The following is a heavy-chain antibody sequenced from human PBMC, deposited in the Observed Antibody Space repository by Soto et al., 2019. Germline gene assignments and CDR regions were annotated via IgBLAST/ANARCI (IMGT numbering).Heavy chain of an antibody. D-gene: IGHD3-22*01. CDR2: INPNSGGT. CDR3: ARAYYYDSSGYRRGYYFDY. Sequence: GASVKVSCKASGYTFTGYYMHWVRQAPGQGLEWMGWINPNSGGTNYAQKFQGWVTMTRDTSISTAYMELSRLRSDDTAVYYCARAYYYDSSGYRRGYYFDYWGQGTLVTVSS. V-gene: IGHV1-2*04. J-gene: IGHJ4*02. CDR1: GYTFTGYY.